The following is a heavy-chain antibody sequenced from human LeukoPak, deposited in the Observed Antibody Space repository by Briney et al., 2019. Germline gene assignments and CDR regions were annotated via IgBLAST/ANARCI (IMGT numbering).Heavy chain of an antibody. CDR3: ARDLGYLSYSVGMDV. V-gene: IGHV3-48*02. D-gene: IGHD3-10*01. CDR1: GFTFSTYS. J-gene: IGHJ6*02. Sequence: SGGSLRLSCAASGFTFSTYSMNWVRQAPGKGLEWVSYISSSSSTIYYADSVKGRFTISRDNAKNSLYLQMNSLRDEDTAVYYCARDLGYLSYSVGMDVWGQGTTVTVSS. CDR2: ISSSSSTI.